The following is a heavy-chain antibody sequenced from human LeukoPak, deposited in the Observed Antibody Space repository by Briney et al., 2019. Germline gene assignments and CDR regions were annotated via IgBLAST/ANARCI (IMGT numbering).Heavy chain of an antibody. J-gene: IGHJ2*01. Sequence: GGSLRLSCAASGFTFSSYDMHWVRQATGKGLEWVSAIGTAGDTYYPGSVKGRFTISRENAKNSLYLQMNSLRAGDTAVYYCARGGHYDILTGYSQVYYWYFDLWGRGTLVTVSS. CDR2: IGTAGDT. CDR3: ARGGHYDILTGYSQVYYWYFDL. CDR1: GFTFSSYD. D-gene: IGHD3-9*01. V-gene: IGHV3-13*01.